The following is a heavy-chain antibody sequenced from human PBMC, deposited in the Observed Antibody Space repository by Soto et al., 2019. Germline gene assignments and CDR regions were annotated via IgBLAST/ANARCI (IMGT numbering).Heavy chain of an antibody. CDR1: RYTFTSSG. CDR3: ARDRYCSGGSCYPYYYYYMDV. D-gene: IGHD2-15*01. V-gene: IGHV1-18*01. J-gene: IGHJ6*03. CDR2: ISAYNGNT. Sequence: ASAKVSCKASRYTFTSSGISWVRQAPGQGLEWMGWISAYNGNTNYAQKLQGRVTMNTDTTTSTAHMELRSLRSDDTAVYYCARDRYCSGGSCYPYYYYYMDVWGKGTTVTVSS.